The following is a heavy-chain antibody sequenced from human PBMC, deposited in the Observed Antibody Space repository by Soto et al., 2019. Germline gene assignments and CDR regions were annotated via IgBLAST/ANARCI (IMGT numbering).Heavy chain of an antibody. V-gene: IGHV1-69*13. CDR2: IIPIFGTA. CDR3: ARDPPVSYYDSSGYLN. CDR1: GGTFSSYA. J-gene: IGHJ4*02. D-gene: IGHD3-22*01. Sequence: SVKVSCKASGGTFSSYAISWVRQAPGQGLEWMGGIIPIFGTADYAQKFQGRVTITADESTSTAYMELSSLRSEDTAVYYCARDPPVSYYDSSGYLNCGQRTLVTVSS.